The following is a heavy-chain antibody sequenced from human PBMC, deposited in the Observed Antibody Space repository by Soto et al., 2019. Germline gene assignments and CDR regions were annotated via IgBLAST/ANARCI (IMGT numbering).Heavy chain of an antibody. CDR3: VRSGRRSGIDY. CDR2: VNPNSNET. J-gene: IGHJ4*02. CDR1: GYTFSSYH. Sequence: QVQLVQSGAAVKKPGASVKVSCEASGYTFSSYHIIWVRPASGQGLEWMGWVNPNSNETDYAQKFQGRVTMTWNTSIRTAYMELSRLRSDDTAVYYCVRSGRRSGIDYWGQRTLVTVSS. V-gene: IGHV1-8*01. D-gene: IGHD5-12*01.